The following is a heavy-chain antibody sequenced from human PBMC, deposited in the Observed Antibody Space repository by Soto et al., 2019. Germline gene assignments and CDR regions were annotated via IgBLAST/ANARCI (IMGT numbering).Heavy chain of an antibody. J-gene: IGHJ4*02. CDR1: GGYFRDYY. V-gene: IGHV4-34*01. CDR2: INHSGST. Sequence: SETMSLTCAVDGGYFRDYYWSWIRKPPGKGLEWIGEINHSGSTNYNPSLKSRVTISVDTSKNQFSLKLSSVTAADTAVYYCARGYYGSGRPFDYWGQGTLVTVS. CDR3: ARGYYGSGRPFDY. D-gene: IGHD3-10*01.